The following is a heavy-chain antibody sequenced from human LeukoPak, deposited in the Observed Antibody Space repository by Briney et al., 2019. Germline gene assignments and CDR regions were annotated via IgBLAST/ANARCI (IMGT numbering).Heavy chain of an antibody. J-gene: IGHJ6*03. D-gene: IGHD5-18*01. CDR2: ISAYNGNT. Sequence: ASVKVSCKASGYTFTSYGISWVRQAPGQGLEWMGWISAYNGNTNYAQKLQGRVTMTTDTSTSTAYMELRSLRSDDTAVYYCARDLDTAMVNVGRYYYMDVWGKGTTVTVSS. CDR3: ARDLDTAMVNVGRYYYMDV. V-gene: IGHV1-18*01. CDR1: GYTFTSYG.